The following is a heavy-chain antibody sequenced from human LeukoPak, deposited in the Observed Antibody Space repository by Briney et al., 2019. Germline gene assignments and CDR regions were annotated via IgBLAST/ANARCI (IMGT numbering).Heavy chain of an antibody. D-gene: IGHD3-22*01. CDR3: ARDYYDSSGYLIPFDY. V-gene: IGHV3-23*01. Sequence: GGSLRLSCAASGLTFSRYAMTWVRQAPGKGLEWVSSTSGSGDRKYYADSVKGRFTISRDNSKNTLYLQMNSLRAEDTAVYYCARDYYDSSGYLIPFDYWGQGTLVTVSS. J-gene: IGHJ4*02. CDR1: GLTFSRYA. CDR2: TSGSGDRK.